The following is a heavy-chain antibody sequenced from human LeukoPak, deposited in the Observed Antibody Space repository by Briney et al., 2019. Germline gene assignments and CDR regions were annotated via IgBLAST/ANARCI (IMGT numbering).Heavy chain of an antibody. Sequence: GGSLRLSCSASGFTSSSYNIDWVHQAPGKGLEWVSFISSGGGSISYADSVKGRFTISRDNAKNSLYLRMSSLRAEDTAVYFCGRACSSATCGTRAGVYAFDIWGQGTMVTVSS. CDR3: GRACSSATCGTRAGVYAFDI. J-gene: IGHJ3*02. D-gene: IGHD2-2*01. CDR1: GFTSSSYN. CDR2: ISSGGGSI. V-gene: IGHV3-21*01.